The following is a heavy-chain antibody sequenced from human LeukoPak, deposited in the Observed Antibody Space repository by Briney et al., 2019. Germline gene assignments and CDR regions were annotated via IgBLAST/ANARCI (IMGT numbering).Heavy chain of an antibody. CDR1: GYTFTSYY. V-gene: IGHV1-46*01. CDR3: AREGGGPGFDY. CDR2: INPSGGST. Sequence: GASVKVSCKASGYTFTSYYMHWVRQAPGQGLEWMGIINPSGGSTSYAQKFQGRATMTRDMSTSTVYMELSSLRSEDTAVYYCAREGGGPGFDYWGQGTLVTVSS. D-gene: IGHD1-26*01. J-gene: IGHJ4*02.